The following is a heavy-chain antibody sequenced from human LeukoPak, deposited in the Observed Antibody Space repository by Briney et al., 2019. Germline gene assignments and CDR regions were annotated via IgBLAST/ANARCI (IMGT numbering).Heavy chain of an antibody. J-gene: IGHJ5*02. V-gene: IGHV3-7*01. D-gene: IGHD2-2*01. Sequence: GGSLRLSCAASGFTFSSYWMSWVRQAPGKGLEWVANMKQDGSEKYYVDSVKGRFTISRDNAKNSLYLQMNSLRAEDTAVYYCARDDCSSISCYHNWFDPRGQGTLVTVSS. CDR2: MKQDGSEK. CDR3: ARDDCSSISCYHNWFDP. CDR1: GFTFSSYW.